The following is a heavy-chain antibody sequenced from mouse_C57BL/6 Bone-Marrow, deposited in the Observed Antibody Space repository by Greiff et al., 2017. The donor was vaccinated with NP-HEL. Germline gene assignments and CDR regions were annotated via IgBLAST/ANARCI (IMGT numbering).Heavy chain of an antibody. Sequence: QVHVKQSGAELARPGASVKLSCKASGYTFTSYGISWVKQRTGQGLEWIGEIYPRSGNTYYNEKFKGKATLTADKSSSTAYMELRSLTSEDSAVYFCARKGGDYFDYWGQGTTLTVSS. J-gene: IGHJ2*01. CDR3: ARKGGDYFDY. V-gene: IGHV1-81*01. CDR1: GYTFTSYG. CDR2: IYPRSGNT.